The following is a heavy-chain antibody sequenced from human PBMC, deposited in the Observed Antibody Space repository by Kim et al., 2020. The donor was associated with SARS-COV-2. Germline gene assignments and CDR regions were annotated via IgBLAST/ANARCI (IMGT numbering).Heavy chain of an antibody. J-gene: IGHJ6*02. Sequence: DTRYSPSFQGQVTISADKSSSTAYLQWSSLKAWDTAMYYCARSPAARHIYGMDVWGQGTTVTVSS. CDR3: ARSPAARHIYGMDV. CDR2: DT. V-gene: IGHV5-51*01. D-gene: IGHD6-6*01.